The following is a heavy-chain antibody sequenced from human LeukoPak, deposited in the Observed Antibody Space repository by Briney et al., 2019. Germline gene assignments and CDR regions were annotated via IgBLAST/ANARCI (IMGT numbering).Heavy chain of an antibody. CDR3: AKGPLIEVAGTTWDY. D-gene: IGHD6-19*01. CDR2: ISGSGINT. V-gene: IGHV3-23*01. CDR1: GFSFTSHA. J-gene: IGHJ4*02. Sequence: GGSLRLSCEASGFSFTSHAMGWVRQAPGKGLEWVSAISGSGINTYYPDSVEGRFTISRDNSENTLYLQMNSLSVEDTAVYYCAKGPLIEVAGTTWDYWGQGTLVTVSS.